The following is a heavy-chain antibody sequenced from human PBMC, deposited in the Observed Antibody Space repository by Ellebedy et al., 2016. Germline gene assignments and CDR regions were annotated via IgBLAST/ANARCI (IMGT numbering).Heavy chain of an antibody. CDR2: ISAYNGNT. D-gene: IGHD3-22*01. CDR3: ARVGQKYDSSGYYYYYGMDV. Sequence: ASVKVSCXASGYTFTSYGIGWVRQAPGQGLEWMGWISAYNGNTNYAQKLQGRVTMTTDTSTSTAYMELRSLRSDDTAVYYCARVGQKYDSSGYYYYYGMDVWGQGTTVTVSS. J-gene: IGHJ6*02. CDR1: GYTFTSYG. V-gene: IGHV1-18*01.